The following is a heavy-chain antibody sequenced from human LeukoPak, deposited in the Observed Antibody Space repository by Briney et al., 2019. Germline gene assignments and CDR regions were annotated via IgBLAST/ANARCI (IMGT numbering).Heavy chain of an antibody. D-gene: IGHD2-2*01. CDR3: ARGVVVVPAEWSENRRLKPYYFDY. CDR2: INHSGST. V-gene: IGHV4-34*01. Sequence: SETLSLTCTVYGGSFSGDYLRWVRHPPGKGLEWIGEINHSGSTNYNPSLTSRVSISVVKSKNHFSLKLSSVTAADTDVYYCARGVVVVPAEWSENRRLKPYYFDYWGQGTLVTVSS. J-gene: IGHJ4*02. CDR1: GGSFSGDY.